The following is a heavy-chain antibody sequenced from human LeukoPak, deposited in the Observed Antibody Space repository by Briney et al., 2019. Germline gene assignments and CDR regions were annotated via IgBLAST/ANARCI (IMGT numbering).Heavy chain of an antibody. CDR2: INHSGST. D-gene: IGHD2-2*01. CDR3: ARQVTTAVGWFDP. Sequence: SETLSLTCAVYGGSFSGYYWSWIRQPPGKGLEWIGEINHSGSTNYNPSLKSRVTISIDMSKSQFSLRLISVTAADTAVYYCARQVTTAVGWFDPWGPGTLVTVSS. CDR1: GGSFSGYY. V-gene: IGHV4-34*01. J-gene: IGHJ5*02.